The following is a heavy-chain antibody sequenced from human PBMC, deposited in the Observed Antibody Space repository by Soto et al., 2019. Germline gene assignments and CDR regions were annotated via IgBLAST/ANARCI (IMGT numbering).Heavy chain of an antibody. Sequence: QVQLVQSGAEVKKPVSSVKVSCKASGGTFSSYAISWVRQAPAQGLEWMGGFIPIFGTANYAQKFQGRVTITADASTSTAYMELSSLISEDTAVYYCASVRVRFLEWLGSEGWGQGTLVTVSS. V-gene: IGHV1-69*12. J-gene: IGHJ4*02. CDR1: GGTFSSYA. CDR3: ASVRVRFLEWLGSEG. D-gene: IGHD3-3*01. CDR2: FIPIFGTA.